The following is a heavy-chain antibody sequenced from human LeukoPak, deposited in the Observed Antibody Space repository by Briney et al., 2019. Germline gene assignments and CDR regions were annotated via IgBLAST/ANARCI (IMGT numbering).Heavy chain of an antibody. V-gene: IGHV1-2*02. CDR1: GYTFTGYY. Sequence: ASVKVSCKASGYTFTGYYIHWVRQAPGQGLEWMGRINPNSGGTNYAQKFQGRVTMTRDTSISTVYMELSRLRSDDTAVYYCAGEYCSGGSCYGWFDPWGQGTLVTVSS. J-gene: IGHJ5*02. CDR2: INPNSGGT. D-gene: IGHD2-15*01. CDR3: AGEYCSGGSCYGWFDP.